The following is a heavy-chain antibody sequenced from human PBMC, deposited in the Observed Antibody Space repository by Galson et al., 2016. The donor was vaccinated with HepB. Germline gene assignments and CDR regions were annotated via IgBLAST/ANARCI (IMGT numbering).Heavy chain of an antibody. V-gene: IGHV3-11*06. CDR2: ISSSSGYI. D-gene: IGHD5-24*01. J-gene: IGHJ3*01. Sequence: SLRLSCAASGFTFSDEYMSWIRQAPGKGLEWVSSISSSSGYIYYADSVKGRFTISRDNAKNSLFLQMNSLRAEDTAIYFCARPRWLQSADAFDVWGQGTMVTVSS. CDR3: ARPRWLQSADAFDV. CDR1: GFTFSDEY.